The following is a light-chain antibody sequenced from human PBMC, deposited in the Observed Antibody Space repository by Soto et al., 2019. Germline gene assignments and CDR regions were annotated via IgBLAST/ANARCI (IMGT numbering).Light chain of an antibody. CDR2: DAS. J-gene: IGKJ5*01. Sequence: EIVLTQSPATLSLSPGERATLSCRASQSVSSYLAWYQQKPGQAPRLLIYDASNRATGIPARFSGSGSGTECTLTISSLETEDFAVYYCQKRSNGPPPITFGQGTRLEI. CDR1: QSVSSY. CDR3: QKRSNGPPPIT. V-gene: IGKV3-11*01.